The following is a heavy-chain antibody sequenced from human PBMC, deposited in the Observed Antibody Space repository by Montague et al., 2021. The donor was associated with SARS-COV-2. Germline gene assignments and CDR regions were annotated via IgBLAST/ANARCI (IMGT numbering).Heavy chain of an antibody. CDR2: ISDSGST. V-gene: IGHV4-59*08. CDR1: GGSLNNYF. J-gene: IGHJ4*02. CDR3: ARVDSSGPGEY. Sequence: SETLSLTCTVSGGSLNNYFRSWIWQPPGKGLEWVGYISDSGSTKYNPSLQSRVTISVDTARNQFSLKLLSVTAADTAFYYCARVDSSGPGEYWGQGILVSVSS. D-gene: IGHD3-22*01.